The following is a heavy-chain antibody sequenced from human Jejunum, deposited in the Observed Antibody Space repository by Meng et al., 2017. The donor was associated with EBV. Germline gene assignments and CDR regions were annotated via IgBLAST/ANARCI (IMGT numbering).Heavy chain of an antibody. Sequence: QVQLVQSGAEVKRTGASVKVSCRASGYTFTRSGISWVRQAPGQGLEWMGWISTNSGNTNDAEKFQGRVTMTADPSTTTAYMELRSLGSDDSAVYYCARDVNYVPDYWGQGTLVTVAS. D-gene: IGHD3-10*02. V-gene: IGHV1-18*01. CDR3: ARDVNYVPDY. J-gene: IGHJ4*02. CDR1: GYTFTRSG. CDR2: ISTNSGNT.